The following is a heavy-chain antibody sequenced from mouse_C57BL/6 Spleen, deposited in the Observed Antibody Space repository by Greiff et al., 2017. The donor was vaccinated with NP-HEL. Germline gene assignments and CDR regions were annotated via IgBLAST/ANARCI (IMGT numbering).Heavy chain of an antibody. CDR1: GFTFSSYG. CDR2: ISSGGSYT. D-gene: IGHD1-1*01. Sequence: EVMLVESGGDLVKPGGSLKLSCAASGFTFSSYGMSWVRQTPDKRLEWVATISSGGSYTYYPDSVKGRFTISRDNAKNTLYLQMSSLKSEDTAMYYCARHYYGSSLEWYFDVWGTGTTVTVSS. V-gene: IGHV5-6*01. J-gene: IGHJ1*03. CDR3: ARHYYGSSLEWYFDV.